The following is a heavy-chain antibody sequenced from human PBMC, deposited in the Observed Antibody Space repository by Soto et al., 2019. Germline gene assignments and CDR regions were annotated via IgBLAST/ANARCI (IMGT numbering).Heavy chain of an antibody. CDR3: ARGGSGYVWFNEF. D-gene: IGHD3-22*01. V-gene: IGHV1-69*01. CDR1: GGLFSSYA. CDR2: IIPVFDTG. J-gene: IGHJ4*02. Sequence: QEQLVQSGAEVKKSGSSVKVSCKDTGGLFSSYAVSWVRQAPGQGLEWMGGIIPVFDTGYYAQKFQGRVTITADESTNTAYIELSSLRSEDTAMYYCARGGSGYVWFNEFWGQGTLGTVSS.